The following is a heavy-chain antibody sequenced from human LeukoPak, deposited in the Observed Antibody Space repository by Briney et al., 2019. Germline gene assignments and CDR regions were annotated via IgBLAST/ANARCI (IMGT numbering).Heavy chain of an antibody. Sequence: PSETLSLTCTVSGGSISSGSYYWSWIRQPAGKGLEWIVRIYTSGSTNYNPSLKSRVTISVDTSKNQFSLKLSSVTAADTAVYYCARDSGDYGDYRGVWYYYMDVWGKGTTVTISS. J-gene: IGHJ6*03. V-gene: IGHV4-61*02. D-gene: IGHD4-17*01. CDR3: ARDSGDYGDYRGVWYYYMDV. CDR2: IYTSGST. CDR1: GGSISSGSYY.